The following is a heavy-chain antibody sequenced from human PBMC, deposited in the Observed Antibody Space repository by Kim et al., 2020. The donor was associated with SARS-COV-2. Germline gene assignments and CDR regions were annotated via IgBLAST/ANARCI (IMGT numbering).Heavy chain of an antibody. Sequence: SETLSLTCSVSGGSISRTNSYWRWIRQPPGKGLEWMGSYSYTGTTSLNPSLKSRVTISGDTSKNQFSLNLNSVTAEDTAIYYCARNIDSWGQGTLVTVSS. V-gene: IGHV4-39*01. CDR2: YSYTGTT. CDR3: ARNIDS. CDR1: GGSISRTNSY. J-gene: IGHJ4*02.